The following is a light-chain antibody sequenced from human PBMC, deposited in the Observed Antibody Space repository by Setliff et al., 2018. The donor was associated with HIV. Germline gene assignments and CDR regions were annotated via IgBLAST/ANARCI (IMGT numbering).Light chain of an antibody. J-gene: IGLJ1*01. CDR1: SSDVGNYNY. Sequence: QSALTQPASVSGSPGQSITISCTGISSDVGNYNYVSWYQEHPGKAPKLMIYDVSKRPSGVSNRFSGSKSGNTASLTISGLQADDEADYHCSSYTGRSTFVFGTGTKVTVL. V-gene: IGLV2-14*01. CDR2: DVS. CDR3: SSYTGRSTFV.